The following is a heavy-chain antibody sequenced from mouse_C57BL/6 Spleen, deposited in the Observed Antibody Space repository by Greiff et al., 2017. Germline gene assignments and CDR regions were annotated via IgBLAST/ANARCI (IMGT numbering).Heavy chain of an antibody. Sequence: QVQLQQSGPELVKPGASVKISCKASGYAFSSSWMNWVKQRPGKGLEWIGRIYPGDGDTNYNGKFKGKATLTADKSSSTAYMQLSSLTSEDSAVYFCARGDYYSNYFDVWGTGTTVTVSS. CDR3: ARGDYYSNYFDV. CDR2: IYPGDGDT. V-gene: IGHV1-82*01. J-gene: IGHJ1*03. D-gene: IGHD2-5*01. CDR1: GYAFSSSW.